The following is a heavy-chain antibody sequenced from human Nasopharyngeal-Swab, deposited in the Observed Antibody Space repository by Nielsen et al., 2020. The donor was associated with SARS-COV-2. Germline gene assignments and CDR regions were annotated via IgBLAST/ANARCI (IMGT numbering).Heavy chain of an antibody. CDR3: ARRGYPATDY. Sequence: PGKGLEWIGYIYDSGNTNYNPILKSLVTISVDTSKNQFSLKLISVTAADTAVYYCARRGYPATDYWGQGTLVTVSS. D-gene: IGHD3-22*01. J-gene: IGHJ4*02. V-gene: IGHV4-59*12. CDR2: IYDSGNT.